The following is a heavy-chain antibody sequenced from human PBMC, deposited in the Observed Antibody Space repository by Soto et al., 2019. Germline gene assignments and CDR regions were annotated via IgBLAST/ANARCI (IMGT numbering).Heavy chain of an antibody. Sequence: QVQLVESGGGVVQPGRSLRLSCAASGFTFSSYGMHWVRQAPGKGLEWVAVISYDESNKYYADSVKGRFTISRDNSKNTLYLQMNSLRAGDTAVYYCAKEEPDIVVAGPYFDYWGQGTLVTVSS. CDR2: ISYDESNK. J-gene: IGHJ4*02. CDR3: AKEEPDIVVAGPYFDY. V-gene: IGHV3-30*18. CDR1: GFTFSSYG. D-gene: IGHD2-2*01.